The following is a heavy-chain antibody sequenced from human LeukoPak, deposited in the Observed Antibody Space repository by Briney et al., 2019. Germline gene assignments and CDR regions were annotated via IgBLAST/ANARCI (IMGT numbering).Heavy chain of an antibody. CDR2: ISAYNGNT. D-gene: IGHD2-15*01. V-gene: IGHV1-18*01. CDR1: GGTFSSYA. Sequence: ASVKVSCKASGGTFSSYAISWVRQAPGQGLEWMGWISAYNGNTNYAQKLQGRVTMTTDTSTSTAYMELRSLRSDDTAVYYCARDDCSGGRCYYDYWGQGTLVTVSS. CDR3: ARDDCSGGRCYYDY. J-gene: IGHJ4*02.